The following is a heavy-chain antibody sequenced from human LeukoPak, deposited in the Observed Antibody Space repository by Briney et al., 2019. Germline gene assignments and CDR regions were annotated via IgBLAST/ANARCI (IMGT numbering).Heavy chain of an antibody. CDR1: GYSFTSHD. J-gene: IGHJ4*02. Sequence: GASVKVFCKASGYSFTSHDINWVRQATGQGLEWMGWMKPNNGKTGYAQKFQGRVTMTSDTSISTAYMELSSLKSEDTAVYYCVRWADTPFDYWGQGTLVTVSS. CDR2: MKPNNGKT. V-gene: IGHV1-8*01. D-gene: IGHD5-18*01. CDR3: VRWADTPFDY.